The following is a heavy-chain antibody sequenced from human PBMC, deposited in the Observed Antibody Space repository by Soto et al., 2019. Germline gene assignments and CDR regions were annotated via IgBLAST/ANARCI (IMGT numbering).Heavy chain of an antibody. Sequence: ETLSLTCAVYGGSFSGYYWSWVRQPPGKGLEWIGEINHSGSTNYNPSLKSRVTISVDTSKNQFSLKLSSVTAADTAVYYCARSITIFGVVILSDWFDPWGQGTLVTVSS. V-gene: IGHV4-34*01. CDR3: ARSITIFGVVILSDWFDP. J-gene: IGHJ5*02. CDR2: INHSGST. D-gene: IGHD3-3*01. CDR1: GGSFSGYY.